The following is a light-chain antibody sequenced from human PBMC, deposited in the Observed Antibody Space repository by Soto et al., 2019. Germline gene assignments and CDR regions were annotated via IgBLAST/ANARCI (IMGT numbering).Light chain of an antibody. Sequence: QSVLSQPPSASGTPGQRVTISCSGSSSNIGNNFVYWYQQFPGTAPKLVIYRNNQRPSGVPDRFSGSKSGTSASLAISGLRSEDEADYYCAAWDDSLSGPVFGGGTKLTVL. CDR1: SSNIGNNF. CDR3: AAWDDSLSGPV. V-gene: IGLV1-47*01. J-gene: IGLJ2*01. CDR2: RNN.